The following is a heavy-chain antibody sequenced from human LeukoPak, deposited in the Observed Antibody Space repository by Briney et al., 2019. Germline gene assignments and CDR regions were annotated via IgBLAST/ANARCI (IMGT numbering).Heavy chain of an antibody. CDR1: GFTFNFYN. J-gene: IGHJ4*02. Sequence: GGSLRLSCAASGFTFNFYNMNWVRQAPGKGLEWVSSISSSGSHMYSADSVKGRFTISRDNAKNSLYLQMNSLRAEDTAVYYCARDGSIAARVQVLFDYWGQGTLVTVSS. CDR2: ISSSGSHM. CDR3: ARDGSIAARVQVLFDY. D-gene: IGHD6-6*01. V-gene: IGHV3-21*01.